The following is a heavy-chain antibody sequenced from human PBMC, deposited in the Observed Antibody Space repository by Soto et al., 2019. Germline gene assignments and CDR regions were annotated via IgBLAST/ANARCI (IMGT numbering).Heavy chain of an antibody. CDR2: ISSTAGT. J-gene: IGHJ4*02. CDR1: GFTFSRYA. CDR3: ARDWYFDY. V-gene: IGHV3-23*01. Sequence: GGSLRLSCAASGFTFSRYAMSWVRQAPGKGLEWVSAISSTAGTYYTDSVKGRFTISRDNSKNTVFLQMNNLRAEDTAVYYCARDWYFDYWGQGSLVTVSS.